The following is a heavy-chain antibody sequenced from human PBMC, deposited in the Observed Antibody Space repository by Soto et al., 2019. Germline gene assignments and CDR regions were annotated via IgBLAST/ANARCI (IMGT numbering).Heavy chain of an antibody. CDR3: AKGTGVAVDNNSFDT. V-gene: IGHV3-23*01. J-gene: IGHJ2*01. D-gene: IGHD6-19*01. CDR1: GFTLSNYG. CDR2: LSETGDRL. Sequence: EVQILESGGDLVQRGGSLRLSCAASGFTLSNYGVSWVRQAPGKGLEWVSRLSETGDRLDYADSVKGRFTISRDNSKNTVYLQMNSLRPEDTALYYCAKGTGVAVDNNSFDTWGRGTLVTVSS.